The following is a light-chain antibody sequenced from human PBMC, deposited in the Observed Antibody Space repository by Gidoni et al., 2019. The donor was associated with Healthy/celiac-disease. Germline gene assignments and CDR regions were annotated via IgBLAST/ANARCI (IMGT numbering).Light chain of an antibody. CDR3: AAGDDSLNGLL. Sequence: QSVLTQPPSASGTPGQRVTISCSGSSSNIGSNTVNWYQHLPGTAPKLLSYSNNQRPSGVPDRFSGSKSGTSASLAISGLQSEDEADYYCAAGDDSLNGLLFGGGTKLTVL. V-gene: IGLV1-44*01. CDR2: SNN. CDR1: SSNIGSNT. J-gene: IGLJ3*02.